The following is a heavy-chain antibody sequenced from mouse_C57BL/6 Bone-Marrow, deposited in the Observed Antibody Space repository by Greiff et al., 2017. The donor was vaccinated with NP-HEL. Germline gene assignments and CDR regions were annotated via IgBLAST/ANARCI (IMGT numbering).Heavy chain of an antibody. CDR1: GYSITSGYY. Sequence: EVKLMESGPGLVKPSQSLSLTCSVTGYSITSGYYWNWIRQFPGNKLEWMGYISYDGSNHYNPSLKNRISITRDTSKNQFFLKLNSVTTEDTATYYCARVSSRYFDVWGTGTTVTVSS. J-gene: IGHJ1*03. V-gene: IGHV3-6*01. CDR3: ARVSSRYFDV. CDR2: ISYDGSN. D-gene: IGHD1-3*01.